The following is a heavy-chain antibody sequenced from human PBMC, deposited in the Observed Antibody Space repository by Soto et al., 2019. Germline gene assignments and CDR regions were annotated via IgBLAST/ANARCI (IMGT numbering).Heavy chain of an antibody. Sequence: GGSLRLSCEASGFTFSSYGMHWVRQAPGKGLEWVAVISFDGSKTYYADSVKGRFTISRDNSKNTLNLQMNSLRAEDTAVYNCAKEPVGPDWYFDLWGRGTLVTVSS. V-gene: IGHV3-30*18. CDR3: AKEPVGPDWYFDL. J-gene: IGHJ2*01. CDR1: GFTFSSYG. CDR2: ISFDGSKT.